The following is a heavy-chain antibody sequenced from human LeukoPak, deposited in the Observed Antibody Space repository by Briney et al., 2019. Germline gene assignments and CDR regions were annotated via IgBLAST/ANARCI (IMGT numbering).Heavy chain of an antibody. V-gene: IGHV1-2*02. D-gene: IGHD3-22*01. CDR1: GYTFTGYY. CDR2: INPNSGGT. Sequence: GASVKVSCKASGYTFTGYYMHWVRQAPGQGLEWMGWINPNSGGTNYAQKLQGRVTMTTDTSTSTAYMELRSLKSDDTAVYYCARLADYDSSGYFDYWGQGTLVTVSS. J-gene: IGHJ4*02. CDR3: ARLADYDSSGYFDY.